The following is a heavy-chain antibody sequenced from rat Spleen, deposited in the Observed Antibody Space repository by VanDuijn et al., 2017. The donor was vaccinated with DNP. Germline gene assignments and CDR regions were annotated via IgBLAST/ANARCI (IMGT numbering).Heavy chain of an antibody. J-gene: IGHJ2*01. D-gene: IGHD1-11*01. V-gene: IGHV5-22*01. CDR2: ISYDGRST. Sequence: EVQLVESGGDLVQPGRSLKLSCAASGFTFSDSYMAWVRQAPTKGLEWVASISYDGRSTYYGDSVKGRFTISRDNAKSSLYLQMNSLKSEETATYYCARHEGSTYFDYWGQGVMVTVSS. CDR1: GFTFSDSY. CDR3: ARHEGSTYFDY.